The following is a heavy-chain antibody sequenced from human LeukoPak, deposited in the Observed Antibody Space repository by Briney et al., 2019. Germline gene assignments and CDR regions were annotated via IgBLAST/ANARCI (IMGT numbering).Heavy chain of an antibody. CDR1: GFTFDDYT. CDR3: AKDTWSGYSYFDY. V-gene: IGHV3-43*01. D-gene: IGHD3-3*01. Sequence: GGSLRLSCAASGFTFDDYTMHWVRQAPGKGLEGVSLISWDGGSTYYADSVKGRFTISRDNSKNSLYLQMNSLITEDTALYYCAKDTWSGYSYFDYWGQGNLVTVSS. J-gene: IGHJ4*02. CDR2: ISWDGGST.